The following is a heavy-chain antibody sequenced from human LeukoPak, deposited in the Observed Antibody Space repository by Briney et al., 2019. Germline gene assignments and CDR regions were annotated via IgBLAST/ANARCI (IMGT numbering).Heavy chain of an antibody. D-gene: IGHD6-13*01. CDR2: IYHSGST. V-gene: IGHV4-39*07. Sequence: SETLSLTCTVSGGSISSSSYYWGWIRQPPGKGLEWIGSIYHSGSTYYNPSLKSRVTISVDTSKNQFSLKLSSVTAADTAVYYCALRSSSHQRFDPWGQGTLVTVSS. CDR3: ALRSSSHQRFDP. CDR1: GGSISSSSYY. J-gene: IGHJ5*02.